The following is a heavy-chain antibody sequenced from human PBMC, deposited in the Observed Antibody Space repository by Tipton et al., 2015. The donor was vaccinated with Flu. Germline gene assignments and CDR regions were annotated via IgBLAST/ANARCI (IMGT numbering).Heavy chain of an antibody. V-gene: IGHV4-4*07. Sequence: LRLSCSVSDDSFSRFYWSWIRQPAGKGLEWIGRIYASGSTTYNPSLKSRVTMSLDTSKNQFSLKLSSVTAADTAVYYCASTSNYGRRIEPNFDYWGQGTLVTVSS. D-gene: IGHD3-16*01. CDR1: DDSFSRFY. CDR2: IYASGST. J-gene: IGHJ4*02. CDR3: ASTSNYGRRIEPNFDY.